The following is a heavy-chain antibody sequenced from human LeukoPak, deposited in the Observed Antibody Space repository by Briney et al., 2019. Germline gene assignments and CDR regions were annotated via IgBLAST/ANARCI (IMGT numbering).Heavy chain of an antibody. D-gene: IGHD3-10*01. J-gene: IGHJ4*02. CDR3: ARRNYYGSGADY. V-gene: IGHV3-21*01. CDR1: GFTFSSYR. Sequence: PGGSLRLSCAASGFTFSSYRMNWVRQAPGKGLDWVSSISSSSSYIYYADSVKGRFTISRDNAKNSLYLQMNSLRAEDTAVYYCARRNYYGSGADYWGQGTLVTVSS. CDR2: ISSSSSYI.